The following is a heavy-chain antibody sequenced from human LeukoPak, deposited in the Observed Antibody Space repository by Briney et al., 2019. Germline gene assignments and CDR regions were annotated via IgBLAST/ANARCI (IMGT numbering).Heavy chain of an antibody. CDR3: ATAPRGFTRSLLPRRDYSFDY. CDR2: INPKTGVT. CDR1: GYIFTDYY. V-gene: IGHV1-2*02. Sequence: GASVKVSCKTSGYIFTDYYIHWIRQAPGQGLEWMGWINPKTGVTNSAQNFQDTVTLTRDTSINTAYMDLHNLTSNDTAVYYCATAPRGFTRSLLPRRDYSFDYWGQGSPVTVSS. J-gene: IGHJ4*02. D-gene: IGHD2-21*01.